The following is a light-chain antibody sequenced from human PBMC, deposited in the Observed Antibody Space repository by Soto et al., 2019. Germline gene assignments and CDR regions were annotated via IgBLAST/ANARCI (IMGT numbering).Light chain of an antibody. CDR2: TAS. CDR3: QEYNNYWT. J-gene: IGKJ1*01. Sequence: DIQLTHKPSTLSASVRDTVTIAFRASQTISRWLAWYQQKPGKAPRLLIYTASTLESGVPSRFSASGSGTEFTLSISSPHPDDFATYYCQEYNNYWTFGQGTKVDIK. V-gene: IGKV1-5*01. CDR1: QTISRW.